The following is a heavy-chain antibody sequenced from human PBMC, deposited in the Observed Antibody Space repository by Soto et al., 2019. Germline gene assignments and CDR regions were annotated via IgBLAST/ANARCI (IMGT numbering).Heavy chain of an antibody. CDR3: ARERDCGGDCQYYFDY. J-gene: IGHJ4*02. CDR1: GFTFSSYG. Sequence: QVQLVESGGGVVQPGRSQRLSCAASGFTFSSYGMHWVRQAPGKGLEWVAVIWYDGSNKYYADSVKGRFTISRDNSKNTLYLQMNSLRAEDTAVYYCARERDCGGDCQYYFDYWGQGTLVTVSS. CDR2: IWYDGSNK. V-gene: IGHV3-33*01. D-gene: IGHD2-21*02.